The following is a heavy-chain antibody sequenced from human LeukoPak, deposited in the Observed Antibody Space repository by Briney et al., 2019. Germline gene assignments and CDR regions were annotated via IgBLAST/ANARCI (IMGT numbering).Heavy chain of an antibody. CDR3: ARTLYYDSSIFPDFDY. J-gene: IGHJ4*02. CDR2: ISAYNGNT. CDR1: GYTFTSYG. Sequence: ASVKVSCKASGYTFTSYGISWVRQAPGQGLEWMGWISAYNGNTNYAQKLQGRVTMTTDTSTSTAYMELRSLRSDDTAVYYCARTLYYDSSIFPDFDYWGQGTLVTVSS. V-gene: IGHV1-18*01. D-gene: IGHD3-22*01.